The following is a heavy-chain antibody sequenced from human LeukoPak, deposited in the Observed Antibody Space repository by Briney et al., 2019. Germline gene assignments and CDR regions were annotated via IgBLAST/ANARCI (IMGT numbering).Heavy chain of an antibody. CDR3: ARDVSDIVVVPAAMYYHYGMDV. CDR1: GFTFSSYA. Sequence: PGGSLRLSCAASGFTFSSYAMHWVRQAPGKGLEWVAVISYDGSNKYYADSVKGRFTISRDNSKNTLYLQMNSLRAEDTAVYYCARDVSDIVVVPAAMYYHYGMDVWGQGTTVTVSS. D-gene: IGHD2-2*01. V-gene: IGHV3-30-3*01. J-gene: IGHJ6*02. CDR2: ISYDGSNK.